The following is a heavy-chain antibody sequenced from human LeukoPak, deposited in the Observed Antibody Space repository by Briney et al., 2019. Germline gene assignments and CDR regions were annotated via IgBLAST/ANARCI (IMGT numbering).Heavy chain of an antibody. CDR2: INPNSGST. CDR1: GYTFTGYY. Sequence: GASVKVSCKASGYTFTGYYMHWVRQAPGQGLEWMGWINPNSGSTNYAQKFQGWVTMTRDTSISTAYMELSRLRSDDTAVYYCARAPPPHEWELLPFGMDVWGQGTTVTVSS. J-gene: IGHJ6*02. D-gene: IGHD1-26*01. CDR3: ARAPPPHEWELLPFGMDV. V-gene: IGHV1-2*04.